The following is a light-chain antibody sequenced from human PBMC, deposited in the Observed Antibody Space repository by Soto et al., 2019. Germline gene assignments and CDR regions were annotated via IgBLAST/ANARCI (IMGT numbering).Light chain of an antibody. J-gene: IGLJ1*01. CDR1: SSDVGGYNY. CDR3: SSYTSSSTWV. CDR2: DVS. Sequence: QSVLAQPASVSGSPGRSITISCTGTSSDVGGYNYVSWYQQHPGKAPKLMIYDVSNRPSGVSNRFSGSKSGNTASLTISGLQAEDEADYYCSSYTSSSTWVFGTGTKVTVL. V-gene: IGLV2-14*01.